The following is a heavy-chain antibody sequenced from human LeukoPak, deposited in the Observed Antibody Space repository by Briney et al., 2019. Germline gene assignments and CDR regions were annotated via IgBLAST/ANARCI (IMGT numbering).Heavy chain of an antibody. Sequence: SETLSLTCTVSGGSISSYYWSWIRQPPGKGLEWIGYIYYSGSTNYNPSLKSRVTISVDTSKNQFSLKLSSVTAADTAVYYCAREAVGGGFYYYMDVWGKGTTVTVSS. V-gene: IGHV4-59*01. CDR3: AREAVGGGFYYYMDV. CDR1: GGSISSYY. CDR2: IYYSGST. J-gene: IGHJ6*03. D-gene: IGHD6-19*01.